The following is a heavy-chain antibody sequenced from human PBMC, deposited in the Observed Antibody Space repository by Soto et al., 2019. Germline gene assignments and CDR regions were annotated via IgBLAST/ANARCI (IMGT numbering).Heavy chain of an antibody. J-gene: IGHJ4*02. CDR1: GVSIGSTNHY. V-gene: IGHV4-39*01. D-gene: IGHD3-10*01. CDR3: ARLPDVMAREFYFDS. CDR2: VHYTGQT. Sequence: PSATLSLTCSVSGVSIGSTNHYWGCIRQHPGKGFEWIGIVHYTGQTYYNPSLKSRVTVSVDTSQNQFSLRLTSVTAADTSVHYCARLPDVMAREFYFDSWGQGTLVTVSS.